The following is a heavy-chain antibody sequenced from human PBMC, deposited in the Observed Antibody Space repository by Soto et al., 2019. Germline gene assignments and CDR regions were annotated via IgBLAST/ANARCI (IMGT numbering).Heavy chain of an antibody. CDR3: AKVAGGLGYFDL. CDR1: GFIFSDYA. Sequence: EVQLLESVGGLARPGGSLRLSCVASGFIFSDYAMTWVRQAPGKGLEWVATISASGGNIEYADSLKGRFTISRDNSKNTLYLHLNGLTADDTAIHYCAKVAGGLGYFDLWGRGILVTVSS. CDR2: ISASGGNI. V-gene: IGHV3-23*01. D-gene: IGHD3-16*01. J-gene: IGHJ2*01.